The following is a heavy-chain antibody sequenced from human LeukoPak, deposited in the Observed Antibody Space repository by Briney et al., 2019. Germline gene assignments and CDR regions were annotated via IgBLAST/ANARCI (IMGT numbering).Heavy chain of an antibody. J-gene: IGHJ4*02. CDR2: IYYSGST. V-gene: IGHV4-39*07. CDR3: ARDKGDGYNDY. Sequence: ASETLSLTCAVSGGSISSSSYYWGWIRQPPGKGLEWIGSIYYSGSTYYNPSLKSRVTISVDTSKNQFSLKLSSVTAADTAVYYCARDKGDGYNDYWGQGTPVTVSS. CDR1: GGSISSSSYY. D-gene: IGHD5-24*01.